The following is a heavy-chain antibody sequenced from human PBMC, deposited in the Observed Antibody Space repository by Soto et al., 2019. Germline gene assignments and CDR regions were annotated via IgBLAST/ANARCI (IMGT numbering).Heavy chain of an antibody. CDR3: ARAFAGFGAYWYFDL. D-gene: IGHD3-16*01. V-gene: IGHV4-31*03. Sequence: PSETLSLTCTVSGGSISSGSNYWSWIRQHPGKGLEWIGYIHNSGITYYNPSLESRVIISLETSQNQFSLQLRSVTAADTAVYYCARAFAGFGAYWYFDLWGRGTLVTVSS. CDR1: GGSISSGSNY. J-gene: IGHJ2*01. CDR2: IHNSGIT.